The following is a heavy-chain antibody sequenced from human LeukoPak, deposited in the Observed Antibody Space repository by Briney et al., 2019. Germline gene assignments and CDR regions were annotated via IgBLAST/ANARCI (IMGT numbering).Heavy chain of an antibody. CDR2: IYSGGST. CDR1: GFTFSSYW. Sequence: GGSLRLSCAASGFTFSSYWMHWVRQAPGKGLVWVSVIYSGGSTYYADSVKGRFTISRDNSKNTLYLQMNSLRAEDTAVYYCAHGSMYQLDSWGQGTLVTVSS. D-gene: IGHD2-2*01. V-gene: IGHV3-66*01. J-gene: IGHJ4*02. CDR3: AHGSMYQLDS.